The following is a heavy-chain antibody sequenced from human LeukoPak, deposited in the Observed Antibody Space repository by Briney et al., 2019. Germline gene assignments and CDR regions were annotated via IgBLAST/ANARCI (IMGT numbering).Heavy chain of an antibody. J-gene: IGHJ4*02. Sequence: GGSLRLSCVASGFIFNNYEMNWVRQAPGKGLEWVVNIKQDGTEKYFVHSVKGRFTISRDNAQNSLYLQMNSLRAQDTAVYYCARGHSSGWRISTRPLHYWGQGTLVTVSS. CDR1: GFIFNNYE. CDR3: ARGHSSGWRISTRPLHY. CDR2: IKQDGTEK. V-gene: IGHV3-7*01. D-gene: IGHD6-19*01.